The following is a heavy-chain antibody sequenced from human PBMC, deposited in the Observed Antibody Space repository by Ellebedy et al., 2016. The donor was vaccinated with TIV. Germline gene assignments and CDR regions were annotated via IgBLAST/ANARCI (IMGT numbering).Heavy chain of an antibody. CDR1: GFTFSSYD. J-gene: IGHJ2*01. D-gene: IGHD1-1*01. CDR2: IDIAGAP. Sequence: GGSLRLXCAASGFTFSSYDMHWVRQTTEKGLEWVSAIDIAGAPSYSGSVKGRFTISRENAKNALYLQMDSLRTGDTGVYYCAREHITTGYWYFDLWGRGTLVTVSS. V-gene: IGHV3-13*05. CDR3: AREHITTGYWYFDL.